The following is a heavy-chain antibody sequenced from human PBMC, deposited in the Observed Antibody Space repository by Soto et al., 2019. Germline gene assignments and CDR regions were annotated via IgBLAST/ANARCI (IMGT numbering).Heavy chain of an antibody. J-gene: IGHJ4*02. Sequence: PSETLSLTCTVSGGSISSGGYYWSWIRQHPGKGLEWIGYIYYSGSTYYNPSLKSRVTISVDTSKNQFSLKLSSVTAADTAVYYCARSMLIPGPDYGSGVHKKYYFDYWGQGTLVTVSS. CDR2: IYYSGST. CDR1: GGSISSGGYY. V-gene: IGHV4-31*03. CDR3: ARSMLIPGPDYGSGVHKKYYFDY. D-gene: IGHD3-10*01.